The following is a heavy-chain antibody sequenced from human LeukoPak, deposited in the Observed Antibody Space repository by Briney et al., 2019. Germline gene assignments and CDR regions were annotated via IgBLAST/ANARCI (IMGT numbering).Heavy chain of an antibody. CDR3: ARDQGSSWYTDY. J-gene: IGHJ4*02. CDR2: ISSSSTTI. CDR1: GFIFSSYS. D-gene: IGHD6-13*01. Sequence: GGSLRLSCAASGFIFSSYSMNWVRQAPGKGLQWVSYISSSSTTIHYADSVKGRFTISRDNAKNSLYLQMSSLRAEDTAVYYCARDQGSSWYTDYWGQGTLVTVSS. V-gene: IGHV3-48*04.